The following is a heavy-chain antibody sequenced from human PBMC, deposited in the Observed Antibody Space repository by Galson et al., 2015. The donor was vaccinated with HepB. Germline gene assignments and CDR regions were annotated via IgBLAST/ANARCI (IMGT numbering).Heavy chain of an antibody. D-gene: IGHD2-15*01. Sequence: SLRLSCAASGFTFSRYAMSWVRQAPGKGLEWVSSITSSGRSTYYADSVKGRFTISRDSSTKTLYLQMNSLRAEDTAVYYCAKRGCSDGDCYVFHDFDYWGQGTLVTVSS. J-gene: IGHJ4*02. CDR2: ITSSGRST. V-gene: IGHV3-23*01. CDR1: GFTFSRYA. CDR3: AKRGCSDGDCYVFHDFDY.